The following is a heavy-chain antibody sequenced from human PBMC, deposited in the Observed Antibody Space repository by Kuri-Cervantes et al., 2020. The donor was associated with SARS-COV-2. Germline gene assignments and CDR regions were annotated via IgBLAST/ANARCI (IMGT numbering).Heavy chain of an antibody. CDR1: GYTFTSYY. Sequence: ASVKVSCKASGYTFTSYYMHWVRQAPGQGLEWMGIINPSGGSTSYAQKFQGSVTMTRDTSTSTVYMELSSLRSEDTAVYYCAREEETIFGVVIIKGVLDYWGQGTLVTVSS. V-gene: IGHV1-46*01. CDR3: AREEETIFGVVIIKGVLDY. D-gene: IGHD3-3*01. CDR2: INPSGGST. J-gene: IGHJ4*02.